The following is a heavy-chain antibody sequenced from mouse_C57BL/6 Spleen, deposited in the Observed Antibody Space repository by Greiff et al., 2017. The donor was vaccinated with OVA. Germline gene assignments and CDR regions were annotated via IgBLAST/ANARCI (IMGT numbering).Heavy chain of an antibody. CDR2: IYPGSGST. J-gene: IGHJ2*02. V-gene: IGHV1-55*01. D-gene: IGHD2-10*02. CDR3: ARSHCRSIPDY. CDR1: GYTFTSYW. Sequence: VQLQQPGAELVKPGASVKMSCKASGYTFTSYWITWVKQRPGQGLEWIGDIYPGSGSTNYNEKFKSKATLTVDTASSTAYMQISSLTSEDSAVYYCARSHCRSIPDYWGQGTSLTVSS.